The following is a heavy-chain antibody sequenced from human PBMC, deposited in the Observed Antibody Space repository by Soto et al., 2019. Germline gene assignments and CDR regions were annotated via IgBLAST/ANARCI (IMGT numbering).Heavy chain of an antibody. CDR1: GGSFSGYQ. J-gene: IGHJ6*03. Sequence: QVQLQQWGAGLLKPSETLSLTCAVYGGSFSGYQWTWIRQPPEKGLEWIGKINDSGNINYNPSLKSRVTILVDTAKKQISLRLSSVTAADTAVYYCARGLILWFGELSRRGGYYYYMDVWGKGTTVTVSS. CDR3: ARGLILWFGELSRRGGYYYYMDV. D-gene: IGHD3-10*01. CDR2: INDSGNI. V-gene: IGHV4-34*02.